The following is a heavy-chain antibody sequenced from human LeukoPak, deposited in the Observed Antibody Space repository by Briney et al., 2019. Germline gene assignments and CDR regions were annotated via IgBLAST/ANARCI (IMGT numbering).Heavy chain of an antibody. CDR3: ARDSSNYPADAFDI. D-gene: IGHD5-24*01. Sequence: GGSLRLSCAASGFTFSSHSMNWVRQAPGKGLEWVSYISSSSSTIYYADSVKGRSTISRDNAKNSLSLQMNSLRVEDTAVYYCARDSSNYPADAFDIWGQGTMVTVSS. CDR1: GFTFSSHS. J-gene: IGHJ3*02. CDR2: ISSSSSTI. V-gene: IGHV3-48*04.